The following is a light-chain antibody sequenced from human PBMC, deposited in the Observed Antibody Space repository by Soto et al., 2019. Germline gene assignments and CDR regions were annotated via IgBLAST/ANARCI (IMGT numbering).Light chain of an antibody. V-gene: IGLV2-14*01. CDR1: SSDFGDDKY. CDR2: GVS. Sequence: QSVLTQPASVSRSPGQSITMSCTGSSSDFGDDKYVSWYQQQPGKGPNLLIYGVSKRPSGVSNRFSGSKSGNTASLTISGLQVEDEADYICGSFTTSRIWVFGGGTKLTVL. CDR3: GSFTTSRIWV. J-gene: IGLJ3*02.